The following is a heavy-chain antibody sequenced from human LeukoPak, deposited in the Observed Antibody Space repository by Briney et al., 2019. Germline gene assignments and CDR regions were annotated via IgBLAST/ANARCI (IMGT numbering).Heavy chain of an antibody. CDR2: INPNSGGT. J-gene: IGHJ1*01. CDR3: ARVAGRTYYYGSGSPTAVYFQH. Sequence: ASVNVSCKASGYTFTGFYIHWVRQAPGQGLEWMGWINPNSGGTNYAQKFQGRVTMTRDTSISTAYMELSRLRSDDTAVYYCARVAGRTYYYGSGSPTAVYFQHWGQGTLVTVSS. D-gene: IGHD3-10*01. CDR1: GYTFTGFY. V-gene: IGHV1-2*02.